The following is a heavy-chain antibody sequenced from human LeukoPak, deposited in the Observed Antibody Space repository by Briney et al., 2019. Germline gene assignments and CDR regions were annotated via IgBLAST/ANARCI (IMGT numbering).Heavy chain of an antibody. Sequence: SETLSLTCAVYGGSFSGYYWSWIRQPPGKGLEWIGEINHSGSTNYNPSLESRVTISVDTSKNQFSLKLSSVTATDTAVYYCARGKAACWSGYCYYYGMDVWGQGTTVTVSS. CDR2: INHSGST. J-gene: IGHJ6*02. V-gene: IGHV4-34*01. D-gene: IGHD3-3*01. CDR3: ARGKAACWSGYCYYYGMDV. CDR1: GGSFSGYY.